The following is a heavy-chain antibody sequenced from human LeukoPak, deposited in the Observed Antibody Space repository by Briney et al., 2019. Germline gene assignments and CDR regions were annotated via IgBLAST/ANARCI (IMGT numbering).Heavy chain of an antibody. J-gene: IGHJ4*02. Sequence: PGGSLRLSCAPSGFTFSTYGMHWVRQAPGKGLEWVALISYDGTDKKFADSVKGRFTISRDNSKNTLYLQMNSLRPEDTAVYYCAKDLDSGTYVLPDYWGQGTLVTVSS. CDR3: AKDLDSGTYVLPDY. CDR2: ISYDGTDK. V-gene: IGHV3-30*18. CDR1: GFTFSTYG. D-gene: IGHD1-26*01.